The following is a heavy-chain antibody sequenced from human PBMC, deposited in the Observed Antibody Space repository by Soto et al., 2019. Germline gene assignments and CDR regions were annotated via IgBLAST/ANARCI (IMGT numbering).Heavy chain of an antibody. Sequence: EVHVLESGGDLVQPGGSLRLSCAASGFTFSTYAMTWVRQAAGKGLEWVSTIRDSSSTYYADSVKGRFTISRDNSKNTLYLEMTSLRADDTAVYYCAKNKGGNYCTRTSCLYSFDYWGQGTLVTVSS. CDR2: IRDSSST. CDR3: AKNKGGNYCTRTSCLYSFDY. D-gene: IGHD2-2*01. J-gene: IGHJ4*02. V-gene: IGHV3-23*01. CDR1: GFTFSTYA.